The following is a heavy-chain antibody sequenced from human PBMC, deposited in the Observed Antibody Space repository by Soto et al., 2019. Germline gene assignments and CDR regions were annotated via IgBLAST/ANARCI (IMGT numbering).Heavy chain of an antibody. CDR2: ISAGGGST. CDR1: GFSFSTYD. Sequence: EVQLLESGGSLVQPGGSLRLSCAASGFSFSTYDMSWVRQAPGKGLEWVSAISAGGGSTFYADSVKGRFTISRDNSKNTLSLQMNSLRAEDAAVYYCAKVDQACSSTACAPAFFDYWGRGTLVTVSS. J-gene: IGHJ4*02. D-gene: IGHD2-2*01. CDR3: AKVDQACSSTACAPAFFDY. V-gene: IGHV3-23*01.